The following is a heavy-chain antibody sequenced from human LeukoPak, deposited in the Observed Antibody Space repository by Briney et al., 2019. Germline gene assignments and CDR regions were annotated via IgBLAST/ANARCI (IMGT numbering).Heavy chain of an antibody. Sequence: RPGGSLRLSCAASGFTFSVSVMNWVRQAPGKGLGWVSGISSSGGNTYYADSVKGRFTISRDNHKNTLHLQMNSLRAEDTAIYYCAKEGGYSSTWYWGQGTLVTVSS. D-gene: IGHD6-13*01. CDR2: ISSSGGNT. CDR3: AKEGGYSSTWY. CDR1: GFTFSVSV. J-gene: IGHJ4*02. V-gene: IGHV3-23*01.